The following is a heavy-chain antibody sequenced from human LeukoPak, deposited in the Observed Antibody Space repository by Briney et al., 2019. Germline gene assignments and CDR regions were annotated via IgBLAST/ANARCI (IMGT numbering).Heavy chain of an antibody. CDR1: GFTFSSYG. CDR3: AKDPRWFGELLRSYYFDY. D-gene: IGHD3-10*01. V-gene: IGHV3-30*18. J-gene: IGHJ4*02. CDR2: ISYDGSNK. Sequence: PGGSLRLSCAASGFTFSSYGMHWVRQAPGKGLEWVAVISYDGSNKYYADSVKGRFTISRDNSKNTLYLQMNSLRAEDTAVYYCAKDPRWFGELLRSYYFDYWGQGTLVTVSS.